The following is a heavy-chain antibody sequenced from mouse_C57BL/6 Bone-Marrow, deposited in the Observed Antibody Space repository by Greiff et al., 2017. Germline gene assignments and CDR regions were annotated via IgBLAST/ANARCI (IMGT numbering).Heavy chain of an antibody. CDR2: IDHSDSYT. D-gene: IGHD2-1*01. J-gene: IGHJ4*01. CDR1: GYTFTSSW. V-gene: IGHV1-69*01. CDR3: ARGIYYVKGYYAMDY. Sequence: VQLQQPGAELVMPGASVKLSCKASGYTFTSSWMHWVKQRPGQGLEWIGEIDHSDSYTNYNQKIKGKSTLTVDKSSSTAYMQLSSLTSEDSAVYYCARGIYYVKGYYAMDYWGQGTSVTVSS.